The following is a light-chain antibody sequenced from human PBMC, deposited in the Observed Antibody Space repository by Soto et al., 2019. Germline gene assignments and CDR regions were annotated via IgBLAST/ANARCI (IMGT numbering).Light chain of an antibody. CDR3: QQYNSYSRYT. CDR1: QSISSW. V-gene: IGKV1-5*01. J-gene: IGKJ2*01. Sequence: DIQMTQSPATLSASVGDRVTITSRASQSISSWLAWYQQKPGKAPKLLIYDASSLESGVPSRFSGSGSGTEFTLTISSLQPDVFATYYCQQYNSYSRYTFGQGTKLEIK. CDR2: DAS.